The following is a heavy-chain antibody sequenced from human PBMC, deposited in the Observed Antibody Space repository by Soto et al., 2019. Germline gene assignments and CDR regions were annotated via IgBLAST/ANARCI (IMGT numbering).Heavy chain of an antibody. V-gene: IGHV4-34*01. Sequence: SETLSLTCAVYGGSFSGYYWSWIRQPPGKGLEWIGEINHSGSTNYNPSLKSRVTISVDASKNQFSLKVNSVTAADTALYFCARVYSTASYNWFDPWGQGTLVTVSS. D-gene: IGHD6-13*01. CDR3: ARVYSTASYNWFDP. CDR1: GGSFSGYY. CDR2: INHSGST. J-gene: IGHJ5*02.